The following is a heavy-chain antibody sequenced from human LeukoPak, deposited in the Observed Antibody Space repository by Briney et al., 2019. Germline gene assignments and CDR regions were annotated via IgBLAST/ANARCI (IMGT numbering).Heavy chain of an antibody. CDR3: ARKTRMTIFGVVTRWFDP. J-gene: IGHJ5*02. D-gene: IGHD3-3*01. Sequence: GGSLRLSCVASGFIFSNYEMNWVRHAPGQGLEWVSGMSSINSGSNIYYADSVKGRFTISRDNDKNSLYLQMNSLRAEDTAVYYCARKTRMTIFGVVTRWFDPWGQGTLVTVSS. V-gene: IGHV3-48*03. CDR2: MSSINSGSNI. CDR1: GFIFSNYE.